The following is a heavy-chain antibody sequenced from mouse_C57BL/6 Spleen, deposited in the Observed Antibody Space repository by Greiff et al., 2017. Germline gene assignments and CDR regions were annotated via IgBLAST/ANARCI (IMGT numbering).Heavy chain of an antibody. CDR3: AILWDYDAWFAY. CDR1: GYTFTSYW. J-gene: IGHJ3*01. CDR2: IHPSDSDT. V-gene: IGHV1-74*01. Sequence: QVQLQQPGAELVKPGASVKVSCKASGYTFTSYWMHWVKQRPGQGLEWIGRIHPSDSDTNYNQKFKGKATLTVDKSSRTAYMQLSSLTSEDSAVYYCAILWDYDAWFAYWGQGTLVTVSA. D-gene: IGHD2-4*01.